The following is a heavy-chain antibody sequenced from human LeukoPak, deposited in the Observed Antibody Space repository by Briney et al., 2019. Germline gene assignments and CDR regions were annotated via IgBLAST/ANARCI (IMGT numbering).Heavy chain of an antibody. CDR1: GYTFTSYG. CDR2: ISAYNGNT. CDR3: ARDKDPDGQGYFDY. Sequence: ASVKVSCKASGYTFTSYGISWVRQAPGQGLEWMGWISAYNGNTNYAQKLQGRVTMTTDTSTSTAYMELRSLRSDDTAVYYCARDKDPDGQGYFDYWGQGTLVTVSS. V-gene: IGHV1-18*01. D-gene: IGHD5-24*01. J-gene: IGHJ4*02.